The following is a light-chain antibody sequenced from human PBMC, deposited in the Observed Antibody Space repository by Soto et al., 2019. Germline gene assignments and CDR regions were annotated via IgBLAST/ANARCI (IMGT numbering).Light chain of an antibody. Sequence: EIVLTQSPGTLSLSPGERATLSCRASQSVSSSYLAWYQQKPGQAPRLLMYGASSRATGIPDRFSGRGSGTDFTLTISRLDPEDSAVYYCQQYDSSWWTFGQGTKVDIK. V-gene: IGKV3-20*01. CDR1: QSVSSSY. J-gene: IGKJ1*01. CDR2: GAS. CDR3: QQYDSSWWT.